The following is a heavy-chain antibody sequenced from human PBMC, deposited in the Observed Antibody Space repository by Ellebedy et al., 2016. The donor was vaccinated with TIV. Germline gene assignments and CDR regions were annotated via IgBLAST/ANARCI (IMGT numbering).Heavy chain of an antibody. CDR1: GYRFTSFW. D-gene: IGHD3-10*01. CDR2: IYPGDSDA. Sequence: KVSCKAAGYRFTSFWIAWVRQMSGKGLEWMGVIYPGDSDATYSPSFQGQVTISADKSISTAYLQWSSLKASDTAMYYCARPRGMAIAGEVDYWGQGILVTVSS. CDR3: ARPRGMAIAGEVDY. V-gene: IGHV5-51*01. J-gene: IGHJ4*02.